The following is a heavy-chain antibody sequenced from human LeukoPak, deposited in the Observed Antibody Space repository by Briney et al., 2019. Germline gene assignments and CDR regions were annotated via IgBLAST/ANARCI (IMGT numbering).Heavy chain of an antibody. Sequence: GGSLRLSCAASGFTFSSYAMSWVRQAPGKGLEWVSAISGSGGSTYYADSVKGRFTISRDNSKNTLYLQMNSLSAEDTAVYYCALLVAASSNYDYWGQGTLVTVSS. V-gene: IGHV3-23*01. CDR1: GFTFSSYA. J-gene: IGHJ4*02. CDR2: ISGSGGST. CDR3: ALLVAASSNYDY. D-gene: IGHD2-15*01.